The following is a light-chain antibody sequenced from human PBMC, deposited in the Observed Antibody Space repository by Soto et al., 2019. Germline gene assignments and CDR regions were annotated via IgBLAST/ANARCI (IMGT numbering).Light chain of an antibody. V-gene: IGKV1-27*01. J-gene: IGKJ3*01. CDR2: AAS. Sequence: DIQMTQSPSSLSASVGDRVTITCRSRQGISTYLAWYQQEPGKVPYLLIYAASTLPSGVPSRFRGRGSGPDFTLTVSRLHPEDFAIYYCPNANSAPVTCGPGTNVDI. CDR1: QGISTY. CDR3: PNANSAPVT.